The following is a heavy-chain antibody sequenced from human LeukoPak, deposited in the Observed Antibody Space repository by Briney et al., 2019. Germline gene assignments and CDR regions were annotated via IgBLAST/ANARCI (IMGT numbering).Heavy chain of an antibody. Sequence: PGGSLRLSCTASGFTFSNYWMSWVRQAPGKGLEWVANIKQDGSEKYYVDSVKGRFTISRDNAKNSLYLQMNSLRAEDTAVYYCARDGTGAFDIWGQGTMVTVSS. CDR3: ARDGTGAFDI. V-gene: IGHV3-7*01. CDR1: GFTFSNYW. J-gene: IGHJ3*02. CDR2: IKQDGSEK. D-gene: IGHD1-26*01.